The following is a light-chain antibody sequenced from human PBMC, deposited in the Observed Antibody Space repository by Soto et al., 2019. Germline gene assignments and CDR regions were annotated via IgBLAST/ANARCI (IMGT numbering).Light chain of an antibody. Sequence: QSALTQPPSASGSPGQSVTISCTGTSSDVGGYNFVSWYQQHPGKAPKLIIYEATKRPSGVPDRFSGSKSGNTASLTVSGLQAEDEAHYYCSSYAGSNNRYVFGTGTKLTVL. CDR3: SSYAGSNNRYV. V-gene: IGLV2-8*01. CDR2: EAT. J-gene: IGLJ1*01. CDR1: SSDVGGYNF.